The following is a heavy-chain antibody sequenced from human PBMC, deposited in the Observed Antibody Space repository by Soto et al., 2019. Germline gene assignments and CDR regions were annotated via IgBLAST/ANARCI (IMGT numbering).Heavy chain of an antibody. V-gene: IGHV4-61*08. CDR1: GGSISSGGYY. CDR3: ARHHFYCTGGSCYLQAYHYYGLDV. D-gene: IGHD2-15*01. Sequence: PSETLSLTCTVSGGSISSGGYYWSWIRQHPGKGLEWIGYIYYSGSTNHNPSLKSRVTISVDPSKNQFSLKLSSVTAADTAVYYCARHHFYCTGGSCYLQAYHYYGLDVWGQGTTVTVSS. CDR2: IYYSGST. J-gene: IGHJ6*02.